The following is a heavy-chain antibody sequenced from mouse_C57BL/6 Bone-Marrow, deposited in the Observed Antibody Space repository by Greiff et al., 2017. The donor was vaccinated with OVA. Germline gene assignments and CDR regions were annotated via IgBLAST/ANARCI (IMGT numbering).Heavy chain of an antibody. CDR1: GYAFSSSW. J-gene: IGHJ2*01. CDR3: ARNGYYSFDY. D-gene: IGHD2-3*01. CDR2: IYPGDGDT. Sequence: QVQLKQSGPELVKPGASVKLSCKASGYAFSSSWMNWVKQRPGKGLEWIGRIYPGDGDTNYNGKFKGKATLTADKSSSTAYMQLSSLTSEDSAVYFCARNGYYSFDYWGQGTTLTVSS. V-gene: IGHV1-82*01.